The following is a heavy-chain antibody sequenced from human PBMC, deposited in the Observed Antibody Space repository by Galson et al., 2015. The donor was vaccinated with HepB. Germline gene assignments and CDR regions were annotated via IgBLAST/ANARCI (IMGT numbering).Heavy chain of an antibody. CDR1: GFTFSNYN. D-gene: IGHD5-12*01. V-gene: IGHV3-20*04. CDR2: INWHGGST. J-gene: IGHJ4*02. Sequence: SLRLSCAASGFTFSNYNMNWVRQTPGRGLEWVSGINWHGGSTSYADSVKGRFTISRDNAKNSLYLHMNSLRAEDDAGTYYCARDIIGVVKAAPPSLDLWGQGTQVTV. CDR3: CARDIIGVVKAAPPSLDL.